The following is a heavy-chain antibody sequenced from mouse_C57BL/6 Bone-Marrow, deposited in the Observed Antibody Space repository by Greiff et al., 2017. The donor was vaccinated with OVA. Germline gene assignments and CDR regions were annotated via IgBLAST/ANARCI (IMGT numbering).Heavy chain of an antibody. CDR2: INPSSGYT. D-gene: IGHD1-1*01. J-gene: IGHJ1*03. CDR1: GYTFTSYW. Sequence: QVQLQQSGAELAKPGASVKLSCKASGYTFTSYWMHWVKQRPGQGLEWIGYINPSSGYTKYNQKFKDKATLTADKSSRTAYMQLSSLTYEDSAVYYCARWTVVATTDWYFDVWGTGTTVTVSS. V-gene: IGHV1-7*01. CDR3: ARWTVVATTDWYFDV.